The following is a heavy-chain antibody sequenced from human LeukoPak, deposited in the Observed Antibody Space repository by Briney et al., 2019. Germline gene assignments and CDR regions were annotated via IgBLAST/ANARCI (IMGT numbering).Heavy chain of an antibody. D-gene: IGHD5-18*01. Sequence: QSGGSLRLSCAASGFTFSSYAMPWVRQAPGKGLEWVAVISYDGSNKYYADSVKGRFTISRDNSKNTLYLQMNSLRAEDTAVYYCARAIQLWLPFDYWGRGTLVTVSS. CDR1: GFTFSSYA. J-gene: IGHJ4*02. V-gene: IGHV3-30-3*01. CDR3: ARAIQLWLPFDY. CDR2: ISYDGSNK.